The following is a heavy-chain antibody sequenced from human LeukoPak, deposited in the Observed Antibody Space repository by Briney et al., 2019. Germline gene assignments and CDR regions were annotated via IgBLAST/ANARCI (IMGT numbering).Heavy chain of an antibody. CDR2: IKQDGSDK. J-gene: IGHJ4*02. D-gene: IGHD3-22*01. CDR1: GLTFRNYW. CDR3: ARDLYRIVVVPHYFDY. V-gene: IGHV3-7*01. Sequence: GGSLRLSCAASGLTFRNYWMSWVRQAPGKGLEWVANIKQDGSDKFYVDSVNGRFTISRDNAKNSLYLQMNSLRAEDTAVYYCARDLYRIVVVPHYFDYWGQGTLVTVSS.